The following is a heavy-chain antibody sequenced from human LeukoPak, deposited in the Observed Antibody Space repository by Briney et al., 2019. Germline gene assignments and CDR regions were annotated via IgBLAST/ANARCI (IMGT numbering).Heavy chain of an antibody. D-gene: IGHD4-23*01. J-gene: IGHJ2*01. CDR3: ARDPYGGNSRWYFDL. CDR1: GFTFGNYW. CDR2: VSTDGSST. V-gene: IGHV3-74*01. Sequence: PGGSLRLSCTASGFTFGNYWMHWVRQGPGKGLMWVSRVSTDGSSTNYADSVKGRFTISRDSAKNSLYLQMNSLRDEDTAVYYCARDPYGGNSRWYFDLWGRGTLVSVSS.